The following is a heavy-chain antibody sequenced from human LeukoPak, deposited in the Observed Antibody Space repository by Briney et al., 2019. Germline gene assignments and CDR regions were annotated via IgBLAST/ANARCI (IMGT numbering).Heavy chain of an antibody. Sequence: AASVKVSCKASGYTFTGYYMHWVRQAPGQGLEWMGWINPNSGGTNYAQKFQGRVTMTRDTSISTAYMELSRLRSDDTAVYYCARGLYYDSSGYYLFDYWGQGTLVTVSS. CDR1: GYTFTGYY. CDR2: INPNSGGT. V-gene: IGHV1-2*02. J-gene: IGHJ4*02. D-gene: IGHD3-22*01. CDR3: ARGLYYDSSGYYLFDY.